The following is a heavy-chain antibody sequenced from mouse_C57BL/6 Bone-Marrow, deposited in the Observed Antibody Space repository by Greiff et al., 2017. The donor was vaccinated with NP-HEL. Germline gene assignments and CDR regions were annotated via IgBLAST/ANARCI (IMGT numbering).Heavy chain of an antibody. CDR1: GYSITSGYY. J-gene: IGHJ3*01. CDR2: ISYDGSN. CDR3: ARHYSNYGWFAY. D-gene: IGHD2-5*01. V-gene: IGHV3-6*01. Sequence: EVQLVESGPGLVKPSQSLSLTCSVTGYSITSGYYWNWIRQFPGNKLEWMGYISYDGSNNYNPSLKNRISITRDTSKNQFFLKLNSVTTEDTATYYCARHYSNYGWFAYWGQGTLVTVSA.